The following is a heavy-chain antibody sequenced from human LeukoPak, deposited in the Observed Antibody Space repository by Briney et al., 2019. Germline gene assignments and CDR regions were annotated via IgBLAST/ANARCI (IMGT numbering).Heavy chain of an antibody. CDR1: GYTFTSYD. V-gene: IGHV1-8*03. D-gene: IGHD6-19*01. Sequence: ASVKVSCKASGYTFTSYDINWVRQATGQGLEWMGWMNPNSGNTGYAQKFQGRVTITRNTSISTAYMELSSQRSEDTAVYYCARDGIAVAGSFGYWGQGTLVTVSS. J-gene: IGHJ4*02. CDR3: ARDGIAVAGSFGY. CDR2: MNPNSGNT.